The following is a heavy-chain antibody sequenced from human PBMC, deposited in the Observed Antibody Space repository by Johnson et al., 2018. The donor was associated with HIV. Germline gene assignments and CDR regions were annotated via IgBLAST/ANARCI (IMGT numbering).Heavy chain of an antibody. D-gene: IGHD6-19*01. CDR3: ARGWRAVAGPDAFDI. Sequence: QVQLLGSGGGLVQPGGSLRLSCAASGFTFSDYYMGWIRQAPGKGLEWISYISITGNTIYYADSVKGRFTISRDNAKNSLSLQMNSLRAEDTAVYYCARGWRAVAGPDAFDIWGQGTMVTVSS. CDR1: GFTFSDYY. CDR2: ISITGNTI. J-gene: IGHJ3*02. V-gene: IGHV3-11*04.